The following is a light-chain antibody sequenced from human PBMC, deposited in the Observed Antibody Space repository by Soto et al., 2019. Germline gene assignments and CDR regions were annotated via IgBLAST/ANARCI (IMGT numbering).Light chain of an antibody. V-gene: IGKV3-15*01. CDR2: GAS. J-gene: IGKJ1*01. CDR1: QSVSNN. CDR3: QQYNNWWT. Sequence: EIVMTQSPATLSVSPGERATLSCRASQSVSNNLAWYQQKPGQAPRLLIYGASTRATGIPARFSGSGSGTEFTLTISNLQSEDFAVYYCQQYNNWWTFGQGTKVDTK.